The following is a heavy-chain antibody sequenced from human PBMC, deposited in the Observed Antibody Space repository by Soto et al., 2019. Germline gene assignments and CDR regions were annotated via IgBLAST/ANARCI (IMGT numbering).Heavy chain of an antibody. Sequence: EVQLVESGGGLVKPGGSLRLSCAASGFTFSTYTMNWVRQAPGKGLEWVSSISGSGSWISYADSVKGRFTISRDNAKNSLYLQMNRLRAEDTAVYYCARDLYFLAFDIWGQGKMVTVSS. CDR1: GFTFSTYT. V-gene: IGHV3-21*01. CDR3: ARDLYFLAFDI. CDR2: ISGSGSWI. J-gene: IGHJ3*02. D-gene: IGHD2-21*01.